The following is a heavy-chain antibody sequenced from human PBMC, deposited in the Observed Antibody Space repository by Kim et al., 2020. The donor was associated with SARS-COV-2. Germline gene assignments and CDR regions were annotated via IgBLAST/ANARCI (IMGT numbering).Heavy chain of an antibody. Sequence: GGSLRLSCAASGFTFSSYEMNWVRQAPGKGLEWVSYISSSGSTIYYADSVKGRFTISRDNAKNSLYLQMNSLRAEDTAVYYCARGLNYYGSGSYTHFDYWGQGTLVTVSS. CDR1: GFTFSSYE. D-gene: IGHD3-10*01. V-gene: IGHV3-48*03. CDR2: ISSSGSTI. J-gene: IGHJ4*02. CDR3: ARGLNYYGSGSYTHFDY.